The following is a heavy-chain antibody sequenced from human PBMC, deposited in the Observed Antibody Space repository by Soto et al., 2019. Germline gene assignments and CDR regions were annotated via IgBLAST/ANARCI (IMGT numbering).Heavy chain of an antibody. CDR3: AKEAPGPFYYDSSLDYFDY. V-gene: IGHV3-23*01. Sequence: GGSLRLSCAASGFTFSSYAMSWVRQAPGKGLEWVSAISGSGGSTYYADSVKGRFTISRDNSKNTLYLQMNSLRAEDTAVYYCAKEAPGPFYYDSSLDYFDYWGQGTLVTVSS. CDR1: GFTFSSYA. J-gene: IGHJ4*02. D-gene: IGHD3-22*01. CDR2: ISGSGGST.